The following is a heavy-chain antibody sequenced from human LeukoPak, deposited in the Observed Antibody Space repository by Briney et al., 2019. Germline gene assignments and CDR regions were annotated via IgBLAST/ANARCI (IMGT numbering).Heavy chain of an antibody. CDR1: GFTFDDYG. J-gene: IGHJ4*02. D-gene: IGHD5-18*01. V-gene: IGHV3-20*04. CDR2: INWNGGST. Sequence: GGSLRLSCAASGFTFDDYGMSWVRQAPGKGLEWVSGINWNGGSTGYADSVKGRFTISRDNAKNSLYLQMNSLRAEDTALYYCARALSGVTGYTYGRGIDYWGQGTLVTVSS. CDR3: ARALSGVTGYTYGRGIDY.